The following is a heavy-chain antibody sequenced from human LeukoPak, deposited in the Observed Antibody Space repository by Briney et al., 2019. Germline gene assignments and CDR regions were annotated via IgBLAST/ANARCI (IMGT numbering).Heavy chain of an antibody. Sequence: GGSLRLSCAASGFTFSNYAMHWVRQAPGKGLEWVALISYDRVNKYYADSVKGRFTISSDDSKDTLYLQMNSLRAEDTAVYYCAKLNRGSHFDSWGQGTLVTVSS. J-gene: IGHJ4*02. CDR1: GFTFSNYA. V-gene: IGHV3-30*04. CDR3: AKLNRGSHFDS. CDR2: ISYDRVNK. D-gene: IGHD1-1*01.